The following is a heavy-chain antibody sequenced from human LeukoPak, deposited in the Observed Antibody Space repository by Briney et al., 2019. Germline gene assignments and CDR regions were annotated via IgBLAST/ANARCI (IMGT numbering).Heavy chain of an antibody. CDR2: INSNGGST. Sequence: GGSLRLSCAASGFTFSNYAMHWVRQAPGKGLEYVSAINSNGGSTYYANSVKGRFTISRDNSKNTLYLEMGSLRVEDMAVYYCAKVGQSSGYDLYYFGYWGQGTLVTVSS. J-gene: IGHJ4*02. V-gene: IGHV3-64*01. CDR3: AKVGQSSGYDLYYFGY. CDR1: GFTFSNYA. D-gene: IGHD5-12*01.